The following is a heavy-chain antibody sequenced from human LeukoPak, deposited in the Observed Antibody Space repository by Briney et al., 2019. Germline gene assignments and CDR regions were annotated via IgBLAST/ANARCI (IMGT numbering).Heavy chain of an antibody. D-gene: IGHD5-18*01. J-gene: IGHJ4*02. CDR3: AREPTAMIL. CDR2: ISSRSTYI. V-gene: IGHV3-21*01. Sequence: PGGSLRLSCAASGFTFSSYWMSWVRQAPGKGLEWVSSISSRSTYIYYADSVKGRFTISRDNAKNSLYLQMNSLRAEDTAVYYCAREPTAMILWGQGTLVTVSS. CDR1: GFTFSSYW.